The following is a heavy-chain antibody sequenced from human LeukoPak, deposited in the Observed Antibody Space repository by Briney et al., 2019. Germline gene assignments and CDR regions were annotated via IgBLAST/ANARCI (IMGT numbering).Heavy chain of an antibody. Sequence: GGSLRLSCPASGFSFSDYYMSWIRQAPGKGLEWVSAISGSGGSTYYADSVKGRFTISRDNSKNTLYLQMNSLRAEDTAVYYCAKTITGTTNDAFDIWGQGTMVTVSS. J-gene: IGHJ3*02. CDR3: AKTITGTTNDAFDI. V-gene: IGHV3-23*01. CDR2: ISGSGGST. CDR1: GFSFSDYY. D-gene: IGHD1-20*01.